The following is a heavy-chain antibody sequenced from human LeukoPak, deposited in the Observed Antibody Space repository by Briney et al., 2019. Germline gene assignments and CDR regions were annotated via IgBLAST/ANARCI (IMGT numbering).Heavy chain of an antibody. J-gene: IGHJ4*02. CDR1: GFTFSSYG. CDR3: ARIRDMVRGVIIPGVY. D-gene: IGHD3-10*01. Sequence: GGSVRLSCAASGFTFSSYGMSWVRQAPGKGLEWVSAINGSGGSTYYADSVKGRFTISRDNSKNTLYLQMNSLRAEDTAVYYCARIRDMVRGVIIPGVYWGQGTLVTVSS. CDR2: INGSGGST. V-gene: IGHV3-23*01.